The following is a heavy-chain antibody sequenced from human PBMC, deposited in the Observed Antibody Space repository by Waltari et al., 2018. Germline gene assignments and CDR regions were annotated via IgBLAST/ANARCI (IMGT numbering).Heavy chain of an antibody. CDR2: IIGSGGST. J-gene: IGHJ4*02. D-gene: IGHD1-26*01. V-gene: IGHV3-23*01. Sequence: EVQLLESGGGLVQPGGSLRLSCAASGFTFSSYAMSWVRQAPGKGLGWVSAIIGSGGSTYYAASVKGRFTISRDKSKNTLYLKMNSLRAEDTAVYYCAKERGGSNGHDYWGQGTLVTVSS. CDR3: AKERGGSNGHDY. CDR1: GFTFSSYA.